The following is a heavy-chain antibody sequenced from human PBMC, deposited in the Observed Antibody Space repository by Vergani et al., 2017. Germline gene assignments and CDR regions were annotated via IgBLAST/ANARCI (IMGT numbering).Heavy chain of an antibody. CDR2: IYHSGST. CDR3: ARDLVXYDSSGYYGHYYYYGMDV. V-gene: IGHV4-38-2*02. Sequence: QVQLQESGPGLVKPSETLSLTCTVSGYSISSGYYWGWIRQPPGKGLEWIGSIYHSGSTYYNPSLKSRVTISVDTSKNQFSLKLSSVTAADTAVYYCARDLVXYDSSGYYGHYYYYGMDVWGQGTTVTVSS. CDR1: GYSISSGYY. D-gene: IGHD3-22*01. J-gene: IGHJ6*02.